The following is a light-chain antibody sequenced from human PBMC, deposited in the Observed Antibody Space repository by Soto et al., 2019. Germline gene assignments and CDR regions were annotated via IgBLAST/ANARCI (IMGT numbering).Light chain of an antibody. V-gene: IGLV1-40*01. CDR2: GNS. CDR1: SSNIGAGYD. CDR3: QSYDSSLSGSV. Sequence: QSVLTQPASVTGVQGHGVRIFRTGSSSNIGAGYDVHWYQQLPGTAPKLLIYGNSNRPSGVPDRFSGSKSGTSASLAITGLQAEDEADYYCQSYDSSLSGSVFGTGTKVTVL. J-gene: IGLJ1*01.